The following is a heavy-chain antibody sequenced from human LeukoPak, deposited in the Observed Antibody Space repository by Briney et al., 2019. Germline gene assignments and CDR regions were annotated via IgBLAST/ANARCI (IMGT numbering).Heavy chain of an antibody. V-gene: IGHV3-30*18. CDR1: GFTFSSYG. CDR3: AKDSRGSGSRYYGMDV. J-gene: IGHJ6*02. Sequence: GGSLRLSCAASGFTFSSYGMHWVRQAPGKGLEWVAAISYDGSNKYYADSVKGRFTISRDNSKNTLYLQMNSLRAEDTALYYCAKDSRGSGSRYYGMDVWGQGTTVTVSS. CDR2: ISYDGSNK. D-gene: IGHD3-10*01.